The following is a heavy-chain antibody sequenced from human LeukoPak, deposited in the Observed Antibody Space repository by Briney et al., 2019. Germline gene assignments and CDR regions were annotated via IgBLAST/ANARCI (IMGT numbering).Heavy chain of an antibody. CDR3: ATLRSGWSYDS. Sequence: KPSETLSLTCAVYGGSFSGYYWSWIRQPPGKGLEWIGEINHSGSTNYNPSLKSRVTISVDTSKNQFSLKLSSVTAADTAVYYCATLRSGWSYDSWGQGTLVTVSS. D-gene: IGHD6-19*01. V-gene: IGHV4-34*01. CDR1: GGSFSGYY. J-gene: IGHJ4*02. CDR2: INHSGST.